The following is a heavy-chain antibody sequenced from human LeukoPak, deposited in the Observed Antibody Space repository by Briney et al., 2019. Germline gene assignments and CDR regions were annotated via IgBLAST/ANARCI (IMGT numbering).Heavy chain of an antibody. Sequence: GGSLRLSCAASGFTFRGYAMHWVRQAPGKGLEWVAVIRNDGSNDYIDSVKGRFTISRDNSMNTLYVQMNSLRAEDTAVYYCARSYYYDSSHTVDYWGQGTLVTVSS. D-gene: IGHD3-22*01. V-gene: IGHV3-30-3*01. J-gene: IGHJ4*02. CDR3: ARSYYYDSSHTVDY. CDR2: IRNDGSN. CDR1: GFTFRGYA.